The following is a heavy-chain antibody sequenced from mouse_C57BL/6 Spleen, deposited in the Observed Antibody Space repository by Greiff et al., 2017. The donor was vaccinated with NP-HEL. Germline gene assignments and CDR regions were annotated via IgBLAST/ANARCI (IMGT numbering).Heavy chain of an antibody. D-gene: IGHD1-1*01. J-gene: IGHJ4*01. Sequence: EVQLQQSGPGLVKPSQSLSLTCSVTGYSITSGYYWNWIRQFPGNKLEWMGYISYDGSNNYNPSLKNRISITRDTSKNQFVLKLNSVTTEDTATYYCARRPHYGSSLYYAMDYWGQGTSVTVSS. CDR3: ARRPHYGSSLYYAMDY. CDR1: GYSITSGYY. CDR2: ISYDGSN. V-gene: IGHV3-6*01.